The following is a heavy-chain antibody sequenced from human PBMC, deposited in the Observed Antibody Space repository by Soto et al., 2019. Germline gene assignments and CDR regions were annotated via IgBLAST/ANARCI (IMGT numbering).Heavy chain of an antibody. V-gene: IGHV4-30-4*01. CDR3: ARQCRGVTCHWFVP. D-gene: IGHD2-15*01. CDR1: GGSISSGDYY. J-gene: IGHJ5*02. Sequence: SETLSLTFTVSGGSISSGDYYWSWIRQPPGKGLEWIGYIYYSGSTYYNPSLKSRVTISVDTSKNQFSLKLSSVTAADTAVYYCARQCRGVTCHWFVPWGQGTLVTVSS. CDR2: IYYSGST.